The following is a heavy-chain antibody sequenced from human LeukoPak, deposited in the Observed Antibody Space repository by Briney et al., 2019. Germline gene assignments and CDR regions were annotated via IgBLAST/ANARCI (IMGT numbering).Heavy chain of an antibody. J-gene: IGHJ4*02. Sequence: SGGSLRLSCAASGFTFSSHLMHWVRQAQGTGLVWVSSIKSDGTATNYADSVKGRFTISRDNAKNTLYLQMNSLRVEDTAVYYCVRKFATGDWGQGTLVTVSS. V-gene: IGHV3-74*01. CDR2: IKSDGTAT. CDR1: GFTFSSHL. CDR3: VRKFATGD. D-gene: IGHD1-14*01.